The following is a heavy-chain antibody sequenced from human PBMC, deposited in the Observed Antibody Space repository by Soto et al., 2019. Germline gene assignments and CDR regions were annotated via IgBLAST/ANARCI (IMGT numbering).Heavy chain of an antibody. CDR2: ISYDGSNK. D-gene: IGHD6-6*01. J-gene: IGHJ6*02. V-gene: IGHV3-30-3*01. Sequence: GGSLRLSCAASGFTFSSYAMHWVRQAPGKGLEWVAVISYDGSNKYYADSVKGRFTISRDNSKNTLYLQMNSLRAEDTAVYYCARPPVQQTARKYYYYYGMDVWGQGTTVTVSS. CDR3: ARPPVQQTARKYYYYYGMDV. CDR1: GFTFSSYA.